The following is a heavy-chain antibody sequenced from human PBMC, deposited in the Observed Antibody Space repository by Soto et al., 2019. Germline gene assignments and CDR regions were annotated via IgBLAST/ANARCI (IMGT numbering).Heavy chain of an antibody. CDR1: GGSFSGYY. D-gene: IGHD3-10*01. Sequence: SETLSLTCAVYGGSFSGYYWSWIRQPPGKGLEWIGEINHSGSTNYNPSLKSRVTMSVDTSKNQFSLKLSSVTAADTAVYYCARWFYYGSGSYYEYYYYGMDVWGQGTTVTVSS. V-gene: IGHV4-34*01. CDR2: INHSGST. CDR3: ARWFYYGSGSYYEYYYYGMDV. J-gene: IGHJ6*02.